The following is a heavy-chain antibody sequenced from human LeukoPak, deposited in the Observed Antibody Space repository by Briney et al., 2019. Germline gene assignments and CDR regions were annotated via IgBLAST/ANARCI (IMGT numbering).Heavy chain of an antibody. CDR3: TKPHFDD. Sequence: GGSLRLSCAASGFTFSSYAMHWVRQAPGKGLEWVAVISYDGSNKYYADSVKGRFTISRDNSKNTLYLQMNSLRAGDTAVYYCTKPHFDDWGQGTLVTVSS. J-gene: IGHJ4*02. CDR1: GFTFSSYA. V-gene: IGHV3-30*04. CDR2: ISYDGSNK.